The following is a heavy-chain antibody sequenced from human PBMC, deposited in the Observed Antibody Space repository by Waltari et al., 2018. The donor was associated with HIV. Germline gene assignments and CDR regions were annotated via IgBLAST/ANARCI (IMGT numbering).Heavy chain of an antibody. J-gene: IGHJ4*02. D-gene: IGHD2-21*02. CDR1: GGSISSPYHY. V-gene: IGHV4-39*01. CDR3: ARLEGLRGGDLIDS. CDR2: IYYSGST. Sequence: QLQLQESGPGLVKPSETLSLTCTVSGGSISSPYHYWGWIRQPPGKGLEWSGSIYYSGSTDDDPSLKSRVTISVDTAKNQFSLKLSCVAAADTAGYYCARLEGLRGGDLIDSWGQGTLFTVSS.